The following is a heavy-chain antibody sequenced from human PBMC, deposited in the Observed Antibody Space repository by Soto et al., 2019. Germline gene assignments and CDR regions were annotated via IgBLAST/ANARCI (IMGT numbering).Heavy chain of an antibody. CDR1: GFTFSSYG. J-gene: IGHJ4*02. Sequence: VQLVESGGGLVKPGGSLRLSCAASGFTFSSYGMHWVRQAPGKGLEWVAVIWYDGSNKYYADSVKGRFTISRDNSKNTLYLQMNSLRAEDTAVYYCARPYDILTGYYLGYWGQGTLVTVSS. V-gene: IGHV3-33*01. D-gene: IGHD3-9*01. CDR2: IWYDGSNK. CDR3: ARPYDILTGYYLGY.